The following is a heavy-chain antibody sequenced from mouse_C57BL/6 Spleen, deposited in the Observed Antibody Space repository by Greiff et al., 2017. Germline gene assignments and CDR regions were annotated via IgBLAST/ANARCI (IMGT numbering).Heavy chain of an antibody. D-gene: IGHD1-1*01. J-gene: IGHJ2*01. CDR1: GYTFTEYT. CDR3: ARHEDNYGSSYGDYFDY. Sequence: VKLQESGAELVKPGASVKLSCKASGYTFTEYTIHWVKQRSGQGLEWIGWFYPGSGSIKYNEKFKDKATLTADKSSSTVYMELSRLTSEDSAVYFCARHEDNYGSSYGDYFDYWGQGTTLTVSS. CDR2: FYPGSGSI. V-gene: IGHV1-62-2*01.